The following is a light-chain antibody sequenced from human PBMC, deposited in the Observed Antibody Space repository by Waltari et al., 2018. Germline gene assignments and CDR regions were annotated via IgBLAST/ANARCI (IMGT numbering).Light chain of an antibody. V-gene: IGLV3-25*03. CDR3: QSSDHTASFWV. Sequence: SYELTQPPSVSVSPGQTARITCSGDALPRQDAFWYQQKPGQALILIIYKDTERPSGIPERFSGSSSGTTVTLTISGVQAEDEADFYCQSSDHTASFWVFGGGTRLTVL. CDR1: ALPRQD. CDR2: KDT. J-gene: IGLJ3*02.